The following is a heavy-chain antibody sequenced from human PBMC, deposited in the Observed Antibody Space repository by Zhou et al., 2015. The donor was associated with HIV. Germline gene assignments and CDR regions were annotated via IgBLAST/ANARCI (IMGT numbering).Heavy chain of an antibody. CDR1: GGNFGSYS. V-gene: IGHV1-69*06. J-gene: IGHJ6*02. Sequence: QVQLMQSGAEVKKAGASVKVSCTVSGGNFGSYSISWLRQAPGQGPEWMGGAIPLFGATNYLPKFQGRLRISVDKETNTAFLELSRLTPADTAIYYCARGGIVHYGEPTSRPSYGMDVWGQGTTVTGLL. CDR3: ARGGIVHYGEPTSRPSYGMDV. D-gene: IGHD2/OR15-2a*01. CDR2: AIPLFGAT.